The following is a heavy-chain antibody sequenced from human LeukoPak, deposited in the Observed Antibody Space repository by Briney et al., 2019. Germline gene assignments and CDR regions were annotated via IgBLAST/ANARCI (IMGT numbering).Heavy chain of an antibody. CDR3: AKDDLSYYDSSGYFSSFDY. CDR1: GFTFSSYG. V-gene: IGHV3-30*02. D-gene: IGHD3-22*01. Sequence: PGGSLRLSCAASGFTFSSYGMHWVRQAPGKGLEWVAFIRYDGSNKYYADSVKGRFTISRDDSKNTLYLQMNSLRAEDTAVYYCAKDDLSYYDSSGYFSSFDYWGQGTLVTVSS. CDR2: IRYDGSNK. J-gene: IGHJ4*02.